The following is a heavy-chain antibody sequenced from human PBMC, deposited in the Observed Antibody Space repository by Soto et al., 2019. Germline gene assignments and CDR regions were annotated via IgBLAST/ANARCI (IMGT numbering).Heavy chain of an antibody. CDR3: TRHSVDY. Sequence: EVQLVESGGGLVQPGGSLKLSCAASGFTFSDAALHWVRQASGKGLEWVGRIRAKAYSYATAYAASVKGRFTISRDDSKNAADLQMNSLKTEDTAVYYCTRHSVDYWGQGTLVTVSS. V-gene: IGHV3-73*01. CDR2: IRAKAYSYAT. J-gene: IGHJ4*02. CDR1: GFTFSDAA.